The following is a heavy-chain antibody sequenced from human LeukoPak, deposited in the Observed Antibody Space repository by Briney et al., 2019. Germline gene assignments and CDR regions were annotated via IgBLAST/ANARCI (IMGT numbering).Heavy chain of an antibody. CDR3: ATQYSSSAYYYYGMDV. D-gene: IGHD6-6*01. V-gene: IGHV1-69*13. CDR2: IIPIFGTA. J-gene: IGHJ6*02. Sequence: ASVKVSCKASGGTFSSYAISWVRQAPGQGLEWMGGIIPIFGTANYAQKFQGRVTITADESTSTAYMELSSLRSEDTAVYYGATQYSSSAYYYYGMDVWGQGTTVTVSS. CDR1: GGTFSSYA.